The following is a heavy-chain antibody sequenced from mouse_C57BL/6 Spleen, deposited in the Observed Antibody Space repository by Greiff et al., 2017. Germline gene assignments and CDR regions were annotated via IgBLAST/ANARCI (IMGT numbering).Heavy chain of an antibody. J-gene: IGHJ2*01. Sequence: QVQLQQPGAELVRPGSSVKLSCKASGYTFTSYWLDWVKQRPGPGLEWIGNLYPSDSETHYNQKFKDKATLTVDKSSSTAYMQLSSLTSEDSAVYYCARWYGSLFDYWGQGTTLTVSS. D-gene: IGHD1-1*01. V-gene: IGHV1-61*01. CDR2: LYPSDSET. CDR1: GYTFTSYW. CDR3: ARWYGSLFDY.